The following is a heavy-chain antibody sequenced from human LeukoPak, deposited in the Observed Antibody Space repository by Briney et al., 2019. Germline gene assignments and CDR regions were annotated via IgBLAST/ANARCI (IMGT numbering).Heavy chain of an antibody. D-gene: IGHD1-26*01. CDR1: GFTFTSYG. Sequence: GGSLRLSCAASGFTFTSYGISWVRQAPGQGLEWMGWISAYNGNTNYAQKLQGRVTMTTDTSTSTAYMELRSLRSDDTAVYYCARDKRIVGATFDYWGQGTLVTVSS. J-gene: IGHJ4*02. CDR2: ISAYNGNT. V-gene: IGHV1-18*01. CDR3: ARDKRIVGATFDY.